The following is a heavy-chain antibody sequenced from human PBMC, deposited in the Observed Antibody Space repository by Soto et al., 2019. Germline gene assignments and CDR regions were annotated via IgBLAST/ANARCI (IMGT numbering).Heavy chain of an antibody. D-gene: IGHD5-12*01. V-gene: IGHV3-33*01. CDR2: IWYDGRKT. Sequence: QVQLVESGGGVVQPGRYLRLSCAASGFTFSNYGMHWVRQAPGKGLEWVAVIWYDGRKTYYADSVKGRFTISRDDSKNTLFLQMNSLRAEDTAVYYCARDSGVVAPTFDYWGQGTRVTVSS. CDR3: ARDSGVVAPTFDY. CDR1: GFTFSNYG. J-gene: IGHJ4*02.